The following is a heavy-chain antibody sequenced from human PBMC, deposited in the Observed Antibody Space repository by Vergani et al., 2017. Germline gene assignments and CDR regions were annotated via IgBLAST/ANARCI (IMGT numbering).Heavy chain of an antibody. Sequence: QVQLQESGPGLVKSSETLCLTCSVSFDSIRNLYCNWIRQPPGKGLEWIGSIHYSENTNYNPPLKTRVTISVDTSKNQFSLTLTSVTAADTAVYYCASDTHSGQRADRWGQGILVTVTS. V-gene: IGHV4-59*11. CDR1: FDSIRNLY. J-gene: IGHJ5*02. CDR3: ASDTHSGQRADR. CDR2: IHYSENT. D-gene: IGHD6-19*01.